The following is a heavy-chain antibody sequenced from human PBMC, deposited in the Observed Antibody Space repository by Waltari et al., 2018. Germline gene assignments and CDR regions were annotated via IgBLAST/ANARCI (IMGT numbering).Heavy chain of an antibody. CDR2: LNEGGSDK. Sequence: EVQLVESGGGLVQPGGSLRLSCAASGYTFSNYWMSWVRQVPGKGLGWVANLNEGGSDKYHVDSVKGRFTISRDNAKNSLYLEMNSLRVEDTAVYYCTRDFRGGSYFDYWGQGSLVTVSS. CDR1: GYTFSNYW. V-gene: IGHV3-7*01. D-gene: IGHD1-26*01. CDR3: TRDFRGGSYFDY. J-gene: IGHJ4*02.